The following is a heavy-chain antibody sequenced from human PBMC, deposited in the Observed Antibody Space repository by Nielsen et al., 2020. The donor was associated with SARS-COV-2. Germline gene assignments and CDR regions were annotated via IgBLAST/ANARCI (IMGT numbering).Heavy chain of an antibody. Sequence: ASVKVSCKASGYTFTDYDMHWVRQAPGQGLEWMGWINPNSGGTNYAQKFQGWVTMTRDTSISTAYMELSRLRSDDTAVYYCARAVGAYRDYYYGMDVWGQGTTVTVSS. CDR1: GYTFTDYD. CDR2: INPNSGGT. J-gene: IGHJ6*02. V-gene: IGHV1-2*04. D-gene: IGHD1-26*01. CDR3: ARAVGAYRDYYYGMDV.